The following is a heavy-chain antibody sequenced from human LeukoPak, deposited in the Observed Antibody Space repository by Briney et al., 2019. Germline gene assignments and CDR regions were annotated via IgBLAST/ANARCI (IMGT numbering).Heavy chain of an antibody. CDR1: GFTFTSYS. J-gene: IGHJ4*02. CDR2: IRSRPSTI. V-gene: IGHV3-48*01. Sequence: GGSLKLSCAASGFTFTSYSMNWVRQAPGKGLEWVSYIRSRPSTIYYADSVKGRFTISRDDAKNSLYLQMNSLRAEDTAIYYCVRDHHWGFDSWGQGTQVTVSS. D-gene: IGHD7-27*01. CDR3: VRDHHWGFDS.